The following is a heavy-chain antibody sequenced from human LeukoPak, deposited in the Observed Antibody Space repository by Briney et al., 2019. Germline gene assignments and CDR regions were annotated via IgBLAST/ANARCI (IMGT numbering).Heavy chain of an antibody. Sequence: RASVKVSCKASGYTFTSYGISWVRQAPGQGLEWMGWISAYNGNTNYAQKLQGRVTMTTDTSTSTAYMELRSLRSEDTAVYYCATSPRVQQWLDLFDYWGQGTLVTVSS. V-gene: IGHV1-18*01. D-gene: IGHD6-19*01. CDR3: ATSPRVQQWLDLFDY. J-gene: IGHJ4*02. CDR1: GYTFTSYG. CDR2: ISAYNGNT.